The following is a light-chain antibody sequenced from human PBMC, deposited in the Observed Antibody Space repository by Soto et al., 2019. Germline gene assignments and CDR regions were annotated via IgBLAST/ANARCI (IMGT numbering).Light chain of an antibody. CDR1: QSVSSSY. V-gene: IGKV3-20*01. CDR3: QHYGSSAL. J-gene: IGKJ3*01. Sequence: EIGLTQSPGTLSLSPGERATLSCRASQSVSSSYLAWYQQKPGQAPRLLIYGASSSATGIPDRFSGSGSGTDFTLTISRPEPEDFAVYYCQHYGSSALFGPGTKVDIK. CDR2: GAS.